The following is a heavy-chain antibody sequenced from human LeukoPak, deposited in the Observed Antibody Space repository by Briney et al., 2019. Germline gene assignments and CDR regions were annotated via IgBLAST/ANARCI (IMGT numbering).Heavy chain of an antibody. CDR3: AKRASPPYYFDY. CDR1: GFTFSSYA. CDR2: ISTSGGST. V-gene: IGHV3-23*01. J-gene: IGHJ4*02. Sequence: GGSLRLSCAASGFTFSSYAMSWVRQALGRGLEWVSAISTSGGSTYYADSVKGRFTISRDNSKNTLYLQMNSLSAEDTAVYYCAKRASPPYYFDYWGQGTLVTVSS.